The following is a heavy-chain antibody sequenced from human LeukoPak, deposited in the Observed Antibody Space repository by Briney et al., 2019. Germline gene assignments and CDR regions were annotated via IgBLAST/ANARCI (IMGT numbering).Heavy chain of an antibody. CDR1: GFTFDHYA. CDR2: ISGDGGST. J-gene: IGHJ4*02. Sequence: GGSLRLSCAASGFTFDHYAMHWVRQAPGKGLEWVSLISGDGGSTYYADSVKGRFTISRDNSKNSLYLQMNSLRTEDTALYYGEKDFAPYRYYDSSGYDYWGQGTLVTVSS. CDR3: EKDFAPYRYYDSSGYDY. V-gene: IGHV3-43*02. D-gene: IGHD3-22*01.